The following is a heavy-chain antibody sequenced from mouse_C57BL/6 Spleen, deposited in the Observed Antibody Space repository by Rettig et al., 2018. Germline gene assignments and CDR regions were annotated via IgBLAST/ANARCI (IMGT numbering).Heavy chain of an antibody. CDR1: GYTFTSYW. J-gene: IGHJ1*03. CDR2: IDPSDNYT. V-gene: IGHV1-59*01. Sequence: QVQLQQPGAELVRPGTSVKLSCKASGYTFTSYWMHWVKQRPGQGLEWIGMIDPSDNYTIYNQKFKGKATLTVDTSSSTAYMQLSSLTSEDSAVYYCARRRGNYGYFDVWGTGTTVTVSS. CDR3: ARRRGNYGYFDV. D-gene: IGHD2-1*01.